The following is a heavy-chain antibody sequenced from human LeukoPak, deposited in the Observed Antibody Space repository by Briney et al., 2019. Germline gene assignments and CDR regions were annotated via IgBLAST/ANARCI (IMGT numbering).Heavy chain of an antibody. CDR3: ARAEDIVLMVYAPFFDY. D-gene: IGHD2-8*01. CDR1: GYTFTDYY. CDR2: INPNSGGT. Sequence: GASVKVSCKASGYTFTDYYMHWVRQAPGQGREGMGWINPNSGGTNYAQKFQGRVTMTRDTSISTAYMELSRLRSDDTAVYYCARAEDIVLMVYAPFFDYWGQGTLVTVSS. J-gene: IGHJ4*02. V-gene: IGHV1-2*02.